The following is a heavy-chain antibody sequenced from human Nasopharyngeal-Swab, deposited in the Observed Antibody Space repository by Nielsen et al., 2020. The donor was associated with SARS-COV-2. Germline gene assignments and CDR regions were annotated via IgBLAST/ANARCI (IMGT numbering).Heavy chain of an antibody. J-gene: IGHJ4*02. V-gene: IGHV1-2*02. Sequence: WVRQAPGQGLEWMGWMNPKSGVTSYAQKFQGRVTMTWDTSTSTACMELSRLRSDDTAVYYCARDATGDEYFDYRGQGTLVTVSS. CDR2: MNPKSGVT. CDR3: ARDATGDEYFDY. D-gene: IGHD7-27*01.